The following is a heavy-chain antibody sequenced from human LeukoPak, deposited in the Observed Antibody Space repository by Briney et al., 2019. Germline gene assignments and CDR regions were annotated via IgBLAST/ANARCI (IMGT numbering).Heavy chain of an antibody. D-gene: IGHD6-13*01. CDR3: ARVAAAGRAAYYMDV. CDR2: IIPIFGTA. V-gene: IGHV1-69*05. J-gene: IGHJ6*03. CDR1: GGTFSSYA. Sequence: SVKVSCKASGGTFSSYAISWVRQAPGQGLEWMGGIIPIFGTANYAQKFQGRVTITTDESTSTAYMELSSLRSEDTAVYYCARVAAAGRAAYYMDVWGKGTTVTVSS.